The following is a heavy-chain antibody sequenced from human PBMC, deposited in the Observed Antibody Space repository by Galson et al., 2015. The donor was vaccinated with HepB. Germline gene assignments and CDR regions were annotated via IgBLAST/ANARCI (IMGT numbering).Heavy chain of an antibody. Sequence: SLRLSCAASGFTFSTYAMHWVRQAPGKGLEWVAVISYDGGNKYYADSVKGRFTISRDNSKNTLYLQMNSLRPEDTAVYYCARENRSSGTDNWGQGTLVTVSS. CDR1: GFTFSTYA. CDR2: ISYDGGNK. D-gene: IGHD3-22*01. J-gene: IGHJ4*02. CDR3: ARENRSSGTDN. V-gene: IGHV3-30-3*01.